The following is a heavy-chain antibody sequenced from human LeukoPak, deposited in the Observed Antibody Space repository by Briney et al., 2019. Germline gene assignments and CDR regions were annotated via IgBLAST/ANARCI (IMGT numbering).Heavy chain of an antibody. CDR1: GLSLSTSRMR. V-gene: IGHV2-70*04. Sequence: SCPTLVNTRQTLTLTCTFSGLSLSTSRMRVSWIRQPPGKALEWLARIDWDDDKFYSTSLKTRLNISKGTSKNQVVLTMTNMDPVDTATYYCARTTYSYGAQTLDYWGQGTLVTVSS. CDR2: IDWDDDK. CDR3: ARTTYSYGAQTLDY. D-gene: IGHD5-18*01. J-gene: IGHJ4*02.